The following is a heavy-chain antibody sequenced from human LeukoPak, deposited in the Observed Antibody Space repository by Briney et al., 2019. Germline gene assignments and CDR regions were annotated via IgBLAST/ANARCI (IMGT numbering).Heavy chain of an antibody. CDR1: GFTFDDYA. J-gene: IGHJ4*02. Sequence: GGSLRLSCAASGFTFDDYAMHWVRQAPGKGLEWVSGISWNSGSIGYADSVKGRFTISRDNAKNSLYLQMNSLRAEDTAVYYCARDSRGAFDYWGQGTLVTVSS. CDR3: ARDSRGAFDY. CDR2: ISWNSGSI. V-gene: IGHV3-9*01. D-gene: IGHD3-10*01.